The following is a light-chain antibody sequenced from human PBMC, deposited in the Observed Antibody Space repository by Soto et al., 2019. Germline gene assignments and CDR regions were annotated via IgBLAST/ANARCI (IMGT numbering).Light chain of an antibody. CDR3: QSYDSSLSVMV. J-gene: IGLJ2*01. CDR2: EVS. V-gene: IGLV2-14*01. CDR1: SSDVGGYNY. Sequence: QSVLTQPTSVSGSPGQSITISCTGTSSDVGGYNYVSWYQQHPGKAPKLMIYEVSNRPSGVSNRFSGSKSGNTASLTISGLQAEDEADYYCQSYDSSLSVMVFGGGTKVTVL.